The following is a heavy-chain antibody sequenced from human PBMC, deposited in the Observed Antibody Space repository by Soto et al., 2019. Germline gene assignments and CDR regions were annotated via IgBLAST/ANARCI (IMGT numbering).Heavy chain of an antibody. Sequence: PSETLSLTCAVYGGSFSRYYWSWIRQPPEKGLVWIGEINHSGSTNYNPSLKSRVTISVDTSKNQFSLELSSVTAADTAVYYCARGRIMITFGGVPYPRGFDPWGQGTLVTAPQ. D-gene: IGHD3-16*01. CDR3: ARGRIMITFGGVPYPRGFDP. J-gene: IGHJ5*02. CDR2: INHSGST. V-gene: IGHV4-34*01. CDR1: GGSFSRYY.